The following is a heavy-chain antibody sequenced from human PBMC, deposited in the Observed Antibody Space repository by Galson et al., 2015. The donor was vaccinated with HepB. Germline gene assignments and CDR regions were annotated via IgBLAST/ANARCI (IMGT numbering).Heavy chain of an antibody. V-gene: IGHV3-30*18. Sequence: SLRLSCAASGFTFSSYGMHWVRQAPGKGLEWVAVISYDGSNKYYADSVKGRFTISRDNSKNTLYLQMNSLRAEDTAVYYCAKDGGGSLSDYWGQGTLVTVSS. CDR3: AKDGGGSLSDY. J-gene: IGHJ4*02. D-gene: IGHD1-26*01. CDR1: GFTFSSYG. CDR2: ISYDGSNK.